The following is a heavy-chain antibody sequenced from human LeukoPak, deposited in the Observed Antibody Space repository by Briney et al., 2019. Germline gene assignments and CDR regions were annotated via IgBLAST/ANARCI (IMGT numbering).Heavy chain of an antibody. CDR2: INHSGST. J-gene: IGHJ4*02. CDR3: ARKSWIQLFDY. Sequence: SSETLSLTCAVYGGSFSGYYWSWIRQPPGKGLEWIGEINHSGSTNYNPSLKSRVTISVDTSKNQFSLKLSSVTAADTAVYYCARKSWIQLFDYWGQGTLVTVSS. CDR1: GGSFSGYY. V-gene: IGHV4-34*01. D-gene: IGHD5-18*01.